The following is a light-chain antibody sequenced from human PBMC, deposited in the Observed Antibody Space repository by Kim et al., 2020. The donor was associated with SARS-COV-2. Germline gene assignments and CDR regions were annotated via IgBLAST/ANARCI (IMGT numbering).Light chain of an antibody. CDR1: SGSIASNY. CDR2: EDN. J-gene: IGLJ3*02. Sequence: NFMLTQPHSVSESPGKTVTISCTRSSGSIASNYVQWYQQRPGSAPTTVIYEDNQIPSGVPDRFSGSIDSSSNSASLTISGLKTEDEADYYCQSYDSSNRVFGGGTQLTVL. CDR3: QSYDSSNRV. V-gene: IGLV6-57*04.